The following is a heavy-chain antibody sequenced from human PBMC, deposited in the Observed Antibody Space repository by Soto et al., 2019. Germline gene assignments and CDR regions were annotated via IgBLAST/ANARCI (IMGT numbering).Heavy chain of an antibody. Sequence: LRLSCAASGFTFSSYAMSWVRQAPGQGLEWVSVFSGGDGITYYADSVKGRFTISRDNSKNTLYLQMNSLRAEDTAVYYCAKVSGGSCYLHLDYWGQGILVTVSS. V-gene: IGHV3-23*01. CDR1: GFTFSSYA. D-gene: IGHD2-15*01. J-gene: IGHJ4*02. CDR2: FSGGDGIT. CDR3: AKVSGGSCYLHLDY.